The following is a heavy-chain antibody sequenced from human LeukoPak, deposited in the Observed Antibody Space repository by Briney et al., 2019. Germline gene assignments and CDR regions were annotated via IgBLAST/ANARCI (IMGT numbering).Heavy chain of an antibody. CDR3: TIGAGPVRWYYYDSSGYYVNAFDI. CDR2: ISSSSSYI. CDR1: GFTFSSYS. Sequence: GGSLRLSCAASGFTFSSYSMYWVRQAPGKGLEWVSSISSSSSYIYYADSVKGRFTISRDNAKNSLYLQMNSLRAEDTAVYYCTIGAGPVRWYYYDSSGYYVNAFDIWGQGTMVTVSS. V-gene: IGHV3-21*01. J-gene: IGHJ3*02. D-gene: IGHD3-22*01.